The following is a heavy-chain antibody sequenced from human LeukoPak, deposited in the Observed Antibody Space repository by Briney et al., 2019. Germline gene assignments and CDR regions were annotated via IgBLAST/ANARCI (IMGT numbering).Heavy chain of an antibody. Sequence: GGSLRLSCAASGFTFSSYAMSWVRQAPGKGLEWVSAISGSGGSTYYADSVKGRFTISRDTSKNTLYLQMHSLRAEDTAVYYCAGAYGVVPAADTPPYYYYGMDVWGQGTTVTVSS. CDR1: GFTFSSYA. D-gene: IGHD2-2*01. J-gene: IGHJ6*02. V-gene: IGHV3-23*01. CDR2: ISGSGGST. CDR3: AGAYGVVPAADTPPYYYYGMDV.